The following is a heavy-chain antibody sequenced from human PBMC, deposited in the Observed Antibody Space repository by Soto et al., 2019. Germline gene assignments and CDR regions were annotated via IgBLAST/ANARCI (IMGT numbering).Heavy chain of an antibody. CDR1: GDSISSGDYY. CDR2: IYYSGAT. V-gene: IGHV4-30-4*01. D-gene: IGHD2-2*01. Sequence: SETLSLTCTVSGDSISSGDYYWSWIRQPPGKGLEWIGHIYYSGATYYKPALKSRVAISVDTSKNQFSLKLSSVTAADTAVYHCARSRYCSSTSCFTLGDYFDSWGQGTQVTVS. CDR3: ARSRYCSSTSCFTLGDYFDS. J-gene: IGHJ4*02.